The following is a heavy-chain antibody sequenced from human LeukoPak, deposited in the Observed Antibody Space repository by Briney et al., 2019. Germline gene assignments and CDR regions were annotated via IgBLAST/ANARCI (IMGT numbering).Heavy chain of an antibody. CDR2: IFYGGST. V-gene: IGHV4-4*02. CDR3: ARPSQSSADYAFDY. CDR1: GGSISSSNW. J-gene: IGHJ4*02. Sequence: PSGTLSLTCAVSGGSISSSNWWSWVRQPPGKGLEWIGYIFYGGSTNYNPSLKSRVTISVDTSKNQFSLNLSSVTAADTAVYYCARPSQSSADYAFDYWGQGTLVTVSS. D-gene: IGHD4-17*01.